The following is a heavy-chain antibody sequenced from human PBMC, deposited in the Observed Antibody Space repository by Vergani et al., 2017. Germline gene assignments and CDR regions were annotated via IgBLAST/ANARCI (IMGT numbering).Heavy chain of an antibody. CDR2: IRSKANSYET. V-gene: IGHV3-73*01. CDR1: GFTFSGSA. Sequence: VQLVESGGGVVQPGGSLNLSCAASGFTFSGSAMHWVRQASGKGLEWVGRIRSKANSYETAYAASVKGRFTISRDDSKNTAYLQVNSLKTEDTAVYYCTSPAGDYVDKYYYYGMDVWGQGTTVTVSS. D-gene: IGHD4-17*01. CDR3: TSPAGDYVDKYYYYGMDV. J-gene: IGHJ6*02.